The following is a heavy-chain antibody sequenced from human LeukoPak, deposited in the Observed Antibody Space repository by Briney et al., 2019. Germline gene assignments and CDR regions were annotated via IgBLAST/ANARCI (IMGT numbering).Heavy chain of an antibody. Sequence: GGSLRLSCAASEFTLSSYAMSWVRQAPGKGLEWVSSISGNGAHPYYADSVKGRFTISRDFSRSAVYLQMSSLRVEDTAEYYCAKAVDGRGYYFERGADFWGQGTMVTVSS. V-gene: IGHV3-23*01. CDR2: ISGNGAHP. J-gene: IGHJ4*02. D-gene: IGHD3-22*01. CDR3: AKAVDGRGYYFERGADF. CDR1: EFTLSSYA.